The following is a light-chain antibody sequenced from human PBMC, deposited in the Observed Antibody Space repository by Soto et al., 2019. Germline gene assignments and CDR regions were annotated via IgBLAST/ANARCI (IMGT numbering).Light chain of an antibody. J-gene: IGLJ3*02. Sequence: QSALTQPASVSGSPGQSITISCTGTSSDFSVYNYVSWFQQHPGKAPKLIIYDVTNRPSGVSTRFSGSKSGDTASLTISGLQAEDEGDYYCASHKFINTWVFGGGTKVTVL. CDR1: SSDFSVYNY. CDR3: ASHKFINTWV. CDR2: DVT. V-gene: IGLV2-14*03.